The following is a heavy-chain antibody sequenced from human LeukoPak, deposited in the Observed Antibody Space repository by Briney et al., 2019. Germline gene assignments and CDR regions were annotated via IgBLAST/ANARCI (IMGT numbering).Heavy chain of an antibody. CDR1: GFTFSSYA. Sequence: GGSLRLSCAASGFTFSSYAMSWVRQAPGKGLQWVSAISGSGVGTYYADSVKGRFTISRDNSKNTLYLQMNSLRAEDTAVYYCAKDRRYDSGGLVGPHAFDIWGQGTMVTVSS. CDR2: ISGSGVGT. J-gene: IGHJ3*02. CDR3: AKDRRYDSGGLVGPHAFDI. V-gene: IGHV3-23*01. D-gene: IGHD3-22*01.